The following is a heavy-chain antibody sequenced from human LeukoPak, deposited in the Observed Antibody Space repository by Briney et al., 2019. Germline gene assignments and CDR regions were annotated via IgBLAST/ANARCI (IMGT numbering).Heavy chain of an antibody. J-gene: IGHJ3*02. CDR2: ISAYNGNT. V-gene: IGHV1-18*01. CDR3: ARDLRSLLRFLEWSNAFDI. D-gene: IGHD3-3*01. Sequence: ASVKVSCKASGYTLTSYGISWVRQAPGQGLEWMGWISAYNGNTNYAQKLQGRVTMTTDTSTSTAYMELRSLRSDDTAVYYCARDLRSLLRFLEWSNAFDIWGQGTMVTVSS. CDR1: GYTLTSYG.